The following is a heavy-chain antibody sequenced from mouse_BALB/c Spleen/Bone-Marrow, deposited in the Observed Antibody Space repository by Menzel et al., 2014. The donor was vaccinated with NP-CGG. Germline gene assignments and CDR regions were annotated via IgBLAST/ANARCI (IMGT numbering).Heavy chain of an antibody. V-gene: IGHV2-6-5*01. CDR3: ARIYFDFDGFAY. Sequence: QVQLQQSGPGLVAPSQSLPITCTVSGFSLTDCGVSWIRQPPGKGLEWLGVIWGGGSTYYNSALKSRLSISKDNSKSQVFLKMNSLQTDDTAMYYCARIYFDFDGFAYWGQGTLVTVSA. D-gene: IGHD2-4*01. CDR1: GFSLTDCG. CDR2: IWGGGST. J-gene: IGHJ3*01.